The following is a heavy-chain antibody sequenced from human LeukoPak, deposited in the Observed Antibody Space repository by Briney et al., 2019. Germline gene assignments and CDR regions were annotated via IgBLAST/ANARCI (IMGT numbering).Heavy chain of an antibody. D-gene: IGHD3-22*01. J-gene: IGHJ4*02. CDR3: ARDTYYYDSSGYYRLDY. CDR2: IYTSGST. V-gene: IGHV4-4*07. CDR1: GVSISSYY. Sequence: SETLSPTCTVSGVSISSYYWSWIRQPAGKGLEWIGRIYTSGSTNYNPSLKSRVTMSVDTSKNQFSLKLSSVTAADTAVYYCARDTYYYDSSGYYRLDYWGQGTLVTVSS.